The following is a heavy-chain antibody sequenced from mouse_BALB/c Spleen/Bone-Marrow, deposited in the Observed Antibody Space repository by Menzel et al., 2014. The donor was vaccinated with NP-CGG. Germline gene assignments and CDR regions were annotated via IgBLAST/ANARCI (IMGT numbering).Heavy chain of an antibody. CDR3: SREGAY. Sequence: VQLQQSGAELVKPGASVKLSCKASGYTFTIYYMYWVKQRPGQGLEWIGEITPSNGDTNFNEKFKSKATLTVDKSSSTAYMQLSSLTSEDSAVYYCSREGAYWGQGTLVTVSA. V-gene: IGHV1S81*02. CDR2: ITPSNGDT. J-gene: IGHJ3*01. CDR1: GYTFTIYY.